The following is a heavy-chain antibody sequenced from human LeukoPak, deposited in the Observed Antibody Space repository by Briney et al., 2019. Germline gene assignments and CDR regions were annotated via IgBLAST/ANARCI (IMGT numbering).Heavy chain of an antibody. CDR2: IFYGGKT. Sequence: PSETLSLTCTVSNGSMTSDSYYWAWVRQPPGKGLEWIGTIFYGGKTYYSASLKSRVTVSLDTSKKNFSLRLSSVTAADTAVYYCARLWIVATWFDAWGQGALVTVSS. J-gene: IGHJ5*02. D-gene: IGHD2-2*03. CDR3: ARLWIVATWFDA. CDR1: NGSMTSDSYY. V-gene: IGHV4-39*02.